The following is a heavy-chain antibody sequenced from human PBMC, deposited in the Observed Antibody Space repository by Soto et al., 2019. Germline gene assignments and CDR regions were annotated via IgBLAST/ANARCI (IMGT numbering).Heavy chain of an antibody. V-gene: IGHV4-30-2*01. CDR2: IYHSGST. J-gene: IGHJ5*02. D-gene: IGHD3-10*01. CDR3: ARGEYYYGSGSYSYDWFDP. Sequence: PSETLSLTCAVSGGSISSGGYSWSWIRQPPGKGLEWIGYIYHSGSTYYNPSLKSRVTISVDRSKNQFSLKLSSVTAADTAVYYCARGEYYYGSGSYSYDWFDPWGQGTLVIVS. CDR1: GGSISSGGYS.